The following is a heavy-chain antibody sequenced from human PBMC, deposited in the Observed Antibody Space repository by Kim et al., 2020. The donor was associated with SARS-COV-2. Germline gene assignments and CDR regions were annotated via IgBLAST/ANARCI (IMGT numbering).Heavy chain of an antibody. D-gene: IGHD4-17*01. J-gene: IGHJ6*02. CDR1: GYTFTSYY. V-gene: IGHV1-46*01. Sequence: ASVKVSCKASGYTFTSYYMHWVRQAPGQGLEWMGIINPSGGSTSYAQKFQGRVTMTRDTSTSTVYMELSSLRSEDTAVYYCARDNHFRWTGVTTFIRVYGMDVWGQGTTVTVSS. CDR2: INPSGGST. CDR3: ARDNHFRWTGVTTFIRVYGMDV.